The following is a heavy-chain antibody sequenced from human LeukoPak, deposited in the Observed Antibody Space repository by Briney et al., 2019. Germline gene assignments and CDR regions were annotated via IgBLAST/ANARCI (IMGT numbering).Heavy chain of an antibody. D-gene: IGHD1-14*01. J-gene: IGHJ6*03. CDR1: GGSFSGYY. V-gene: IGHV4-34*01. CDR3: ARGRNWQTFYHYCMDV. CDR2: INHSGTT. Sequence: SETLSLTCGVSGGSFSGYYWTWIRQSPGKGLEWMGEINHSGTTIYNPSLKSRVSMSVDISRNQISLKMTSVTAADTAVYYCARGRNWQTFYHYCMDVWGNGTTVTVSS.